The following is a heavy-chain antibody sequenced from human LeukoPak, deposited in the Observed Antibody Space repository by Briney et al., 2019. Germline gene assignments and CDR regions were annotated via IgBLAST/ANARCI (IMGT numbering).Heavy chain of an antibody. Sequence: PSETLSLTCAVNGGSFSAYYWTWIRQSPGKGREWIGEINPSGSANYHPSLKSRVTTSLDTSNNQFSLRLRSVTAADTALYYCARGTNGPRLNYWGQGTLVTVSS. J-gene: IGHJ4*02. CDR1: GGSFSAYY. CDR2: INPSGSA. V-gene: IGHV4-34*01. D-gene: IGHD5-12*01. CDR3: ARGTNGPRLNY.